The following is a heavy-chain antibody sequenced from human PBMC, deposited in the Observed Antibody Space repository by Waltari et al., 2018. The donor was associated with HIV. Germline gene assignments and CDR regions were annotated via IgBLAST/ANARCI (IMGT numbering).Heavy chain of an antibody. Sequence: EVQLMESGGGLVQSGGSLRLSCAASGFTFTNYWMSWVRQTPGKGLGWFAYINDDGSEKYYMGSVKVRFTISRDNAKNSMFLQMNSLTAEDTAVYYCTRIGTCPHNYAIDFWRQGTTVTVAS. CDR2: INDDGSEK. J-gene: IGHJ6*02. V-gene: IGHV3-7*01. CDR3: TRIGTCPHNYAIDF. CDR1: GFTFTNYW.